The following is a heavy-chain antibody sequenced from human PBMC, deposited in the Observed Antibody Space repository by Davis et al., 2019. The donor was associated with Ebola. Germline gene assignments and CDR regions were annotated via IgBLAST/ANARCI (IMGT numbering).Heavy chain of an antibody. J-gene: IGHJ5*02. CDR3: ARARIVVVPAAPGWFDP. CDR1: GFTFSSYW. Sequence: GESLKISCAASGFTFSSYWMSWVRQAPGKGLEWVANIKQDGSEKYYVDSVKGRFTISRDNAKNSLYLQMNSLRAEDTAVYYRARARIVVVPAAPGWFDPWGQGTLVTVSS. V-gene: IGHV3-7*03. D-gene: IGHD2-2*01. CDR2: IKQDGSEK.